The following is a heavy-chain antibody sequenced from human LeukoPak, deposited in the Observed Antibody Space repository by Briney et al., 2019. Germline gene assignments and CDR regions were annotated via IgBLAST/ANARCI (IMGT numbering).Heavy chain of an antibody. Sequence: GASVKVSCKASGYTFTSYGISWVRQAPGQGLEWMGWISAYNGNTNYAQKLQGRVTMTTDTSTSTAYMELRSLRSDDTAVYYCARECYYDSSDYYHYWGQGTLVTVSS. D-gene: IGHD3-22*01. CDR1: GYTFTSYG. CDR3: ARECYYDSSDYYHY. CDR2: ISAYNGNT. J-gene: IGHJ4*02. V-gene: IGHV1-18*01.